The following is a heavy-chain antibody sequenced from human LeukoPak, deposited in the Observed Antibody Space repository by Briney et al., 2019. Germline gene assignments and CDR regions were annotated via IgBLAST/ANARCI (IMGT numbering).Heavy chain of an antibody. D-gene: IGHD6-13*01. Sequence: PGRSLGLSCAASGFTFDDYAMHWVRQAPGKGLEWVSGISWNSGSIGYADSVKGRFTISRDNAKNSLYLQMNSLRAEDTALYYCAKDMGYSSSWPFDYWGQGTLVTVSS. V-gene: IGHV3-9*01. CDR1: GFTFDDYA. J-gene: IGHJ4*02. CDR2: ISWNSGSI. CDR3: AKDMGYSSSWPFDY.